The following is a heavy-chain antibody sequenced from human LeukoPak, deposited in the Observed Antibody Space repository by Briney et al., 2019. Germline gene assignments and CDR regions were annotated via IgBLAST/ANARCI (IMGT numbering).Heavy chain of an antibody. Sequence: TGGSLRLSCAASGFTFDDYAMHWVRQAPGKGLEWVSGISWNSDSIGYADSVKGRFTMSRDNAKNSLYLQMNSLRAEDTALYYCVRREQYTYGSPFDYWGQGTLVTVSS. CDR2: ISWNSDSI. CDR3: VRREQYTYGSPFDY. V-gene: IGHV3-9*01. J-gene: IGHJ4*02. CDR1: GFTFDDYA. D-gene: IGHD5-18*01.